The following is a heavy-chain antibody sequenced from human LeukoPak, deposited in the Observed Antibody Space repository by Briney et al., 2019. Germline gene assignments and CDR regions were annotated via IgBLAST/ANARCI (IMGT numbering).Heavy chain of an antibody. J-gene: IGHJ4*02. V-gene: IGHV3-48*04. CDR3: AREAAYYFDY. CDR1: GFTFSSYS. CDR2: ISSSSSTI. D-gene: IGHD6-25*01. Sequence: GGSLRLSCAASGFTFSSYSMNWVRQAPGKGLEWVSYISSSSSTIYYADSVKGRFTISRDNAKNSLYLQMNSLRAEDTAVYYCAREAAYYFDYWGQGTLVTVSS.